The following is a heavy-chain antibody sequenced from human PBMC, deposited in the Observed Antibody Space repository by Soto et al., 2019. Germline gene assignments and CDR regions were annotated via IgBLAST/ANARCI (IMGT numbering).Heavy chain of an antibody. CDR2: ISAYNGNT. Sequence: ASVKVSCKASGYTFTSYGISWVRQAPGQGLEWMGWISAYNGNTNYAQKLQGRVTMTTDTSTSTAYMELRSLRSDDTAVYYCAREVMVATIGGIDYWGQGTLVTVSS. J-gene: IGHJ4*02. D-gene: IGHD5-12*01. CDR3: AREVMVATIGGIDY. V-gene: IGHV1-18*01. CDR1: GYTFTSYG.